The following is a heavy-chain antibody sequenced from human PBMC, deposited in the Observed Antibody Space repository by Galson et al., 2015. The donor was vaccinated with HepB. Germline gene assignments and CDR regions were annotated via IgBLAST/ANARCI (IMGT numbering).Heavy chain of an antibody. CDR2: ISSSSSTI. CDR3: AREREIVVVPAAIGSNYYYYYGMDV. J-gene: IGHJ6*02. CDR1: GFTFSSHS. Sequence: SLRLSCAASGFTFSSHSMNWVRQAPGKGLESVSYISSSSSTIYYADSVKGRFTISRDNAKNSLYLQMNSLRDEDTAVYYCAREREIVVVPAAIGSNYYYYYGMDVWGQGTTVTVSS. D-gene: IGHD2-2*02. V-gene: IGHV3-48*02.